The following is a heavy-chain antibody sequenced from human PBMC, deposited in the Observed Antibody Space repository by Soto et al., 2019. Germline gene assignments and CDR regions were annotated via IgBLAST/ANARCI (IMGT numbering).Heavy chain of an antibody. CDR3: TTDESSGWLKDYYYGMDV. V-gene: IGHV3-15*07. CDR2: IKSKTDGGTT. Sequence: PGGSLGLSCGASVFTFSNAWMNWVRQAPGKGLEWVGRIKSKTDGGTTDYAAPVKGRFTISRDDSKNTLYLQMNSLKTGDTAVYYCTTDESSGWLKDYYYGMDVWGQGTTVTVSS. CDR1: VFTFSNAW. D-gene: IGHD6-19*01. J-gene: IGHJ6*02.